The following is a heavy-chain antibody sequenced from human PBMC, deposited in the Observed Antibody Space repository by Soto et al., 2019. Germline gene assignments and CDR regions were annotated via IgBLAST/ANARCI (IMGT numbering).Heavy chain of an antibody. D-gene: IGHD6-6*01. CDR2: ISRDGSSK. CDR3: AKDFRQIVVNWFDP. CDR1: GSSFSLYA. V-gene: IGHV3-30-3*01. Sequence: RLSRAASGSSFSLYAMHWVRQAPGEGLEWVAVISRDGSSKYYGDSVKGRFTVSRDNSNNTLYLQMNSLRAEDTAVYYCAKDFRQIVVNWFDPWSQGT. J-gene: IGHJ5*02.